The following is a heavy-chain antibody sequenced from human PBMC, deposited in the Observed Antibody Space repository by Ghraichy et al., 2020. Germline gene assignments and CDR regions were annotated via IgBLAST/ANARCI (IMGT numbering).Heavy chain of an antibody. D-gene: IGHD3-3*01. CDR3: TSGAFGVVIFDY. CDR2: IRSKANSYAT. CDR1: GFTFSGSA. J-gene: IGHJ4*02. V-gene: IGHV3-73*01. Sequence: GESLNISCAASGFTFSGSAMHWVRQASGKGLEWVGRIRSKANSYATAYAASVKGRFTISRDDSKNTAYLQMNSLKTEDTAVYYCTSGAFGVVIFDYWGQGTLVTVSS.